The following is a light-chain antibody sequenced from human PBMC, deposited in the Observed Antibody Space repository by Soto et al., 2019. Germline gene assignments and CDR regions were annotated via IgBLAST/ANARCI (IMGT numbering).Light chain of an antibody. CDR1: QNVSSTY. Sequence: EIVLTQSPGTLSLSPGERATLSCRASQNVSSTYLAWFQQRPGQAPRLLIYSASSRATGIPDRFSGSGSGTDFTFTISRLEPEDFAVYYCQKFGTSPLFTFGPGTKVDIK. CDR2: SAS. CDR3: QKFGTSPLFT. J-gene: IGKJ3*01. V-gene: IGKV3-20*01.